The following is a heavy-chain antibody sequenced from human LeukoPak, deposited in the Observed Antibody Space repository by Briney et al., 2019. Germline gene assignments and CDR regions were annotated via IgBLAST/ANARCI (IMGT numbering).Heavy chain of an antibody. V-gene: IGHV1-2*02. CDR3: ARGSSAPFYDSSGYEGLGAFDI. Sequence: GASVKVSCKASGYTFTGYYMHWVRQAPGQGLEWMGWINPNSGGTNYAQKFQGRVTMTRDTSISTAYMELSRLRSDDTAVYYCARGSSAPFYDSSGYEGLGAFDIWGQGTMVTASS. CDR2: INPNSGGT. D-gene: IGHD3-22*01. CDR1: GYTFTGYY. J-gene: IGHJ3*02.